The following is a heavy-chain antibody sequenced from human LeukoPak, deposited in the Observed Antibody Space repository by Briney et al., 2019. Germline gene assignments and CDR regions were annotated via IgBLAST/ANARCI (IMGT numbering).Heavy chain of an antibody. D-gene: IGHD3-22*01. Sequence: PSETLSLTCTVSGGSISSGGYYWSWIRQHPGKGLEWIGYIYYSGSTYYNPSLKSRVTISVDTSKNQFSLKLSSVTAADTAVYYCAREWFDYDSSGYYLLNWFDPWGQGTLVTVSS. CDR1: GGSISSGGYY. J-gene: IGHJ5*02. CDR3: AREWFDYDSSGYYLLNWFDP. V-gene: IGHV4-31*03. CDR2: IYYSGST.